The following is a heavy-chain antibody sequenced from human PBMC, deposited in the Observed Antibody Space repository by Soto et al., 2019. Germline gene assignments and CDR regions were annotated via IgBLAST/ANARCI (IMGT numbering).Heavy chain of an antibody. CDR3: ATPYYYVWGSPRHTERKNWFYP. Sequence: PSETLSLTCTVSGGSISSSSYYWGWIRQPPGKGLEWIGSIYYSGSTYYNPSLKSRVTISVDTSKNQFSLKLSSVTAADTALYYCATPYYYVWGSPRHTERKNWFYPCGQGTLVTVSS. CDR2: IYYSGST. J-gene: IGHJ5*02. CDR1: GGSISSSSYY. D-gene: IGHD3-10*01. V-gene: IGHV4-39*01.